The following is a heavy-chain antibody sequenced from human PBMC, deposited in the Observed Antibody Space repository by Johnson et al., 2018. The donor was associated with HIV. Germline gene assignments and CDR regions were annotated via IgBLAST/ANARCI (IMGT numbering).Heavy chain of an antibody. V-gene: IGHV3-30-3*01. CDR2: ISYDGSNK. CDR1: GFTFSSYA. CDR3: ARAYTSGWSRDAFDF. J-gene: IGHJ3*01. Sequence: QVQLVESGGVVVQPGRSLRLSCAASGFTFSSYAMHWVRQAPGKGLEWVAVISYDGSNKYYADSVKGRFTISRDNSKNSLYLQMNSLRAGDTAVYYCARAYTSGWSRDAFDFWGQGTMVTVS. D-gene: IGHD6-19*01.